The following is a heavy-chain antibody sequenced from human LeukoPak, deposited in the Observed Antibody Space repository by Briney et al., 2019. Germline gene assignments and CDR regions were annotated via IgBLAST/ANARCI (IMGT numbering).Heavy chain of an antibody. CDR2: ISSSSSYT. V-gene: IGHV3-11*06. Sequence: GGSLRLSCAASGFTFSDYYMSWIRQAPGKGLGWVSYISSSSSYTNYADSVKGRFTISRDNAKNSLYLQMNSLRAEDTAVYYCARDHPTDTAMVGGDYWGQGTLVTVSS. J-gene: IGHJ4*02. CDR3: ARDHPTDTAMVGGDY. CDR1: GFTFSDYY. D-gene: IGHD5-18*01.